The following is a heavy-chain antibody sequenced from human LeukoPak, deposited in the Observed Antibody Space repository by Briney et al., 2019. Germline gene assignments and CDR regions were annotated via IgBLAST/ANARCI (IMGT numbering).Heavy chain of an antibody. CDR1: GFTFSSYG. CDR3: AIAARSGYPYYFDY. V-gene: IGHV3-30*03. Sequence: GGSLRLSCAASGFTFSSYGMHWVRQAPGKGLEWVAVISYDGSNKYYADSVKGRFTISRDNSKNTLYLQMNSLRAEDTAVYYCAIAARSGYPYYFDYWGQGTLVTVSS. CDR2: ISYDGSNK. D-gene: IGHD3-22*01. J-gene: IGHJ4*02.